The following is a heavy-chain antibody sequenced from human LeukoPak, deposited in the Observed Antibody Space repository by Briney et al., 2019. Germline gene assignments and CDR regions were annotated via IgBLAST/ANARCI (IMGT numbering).Heavy chain of an antibody. CDR3: ARCPLVYSSGWYWFDP. D-gene: IGHD6-19*01. Sequence: PSETLSLTCAVYGGSFSGYYWSWIRQPPGNGLEWIGEINHSGSTNYNPSLRSRVTISVDTSKNQSSLKLSSVTAADTAVYYCARCPLVYSSGWYWFDPWGQGTLVTVSS. V-gene: IGHV4-34*01. CDR1: GGSFSGYY. CDR2: INHSGST. J-gene: IGHJ5*02.